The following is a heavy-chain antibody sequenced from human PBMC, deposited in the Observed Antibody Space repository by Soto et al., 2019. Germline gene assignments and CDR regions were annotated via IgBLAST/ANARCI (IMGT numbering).Heavy chain of an antibody. CDR1: GGSISSYY. D-gene: IGHD1-20*01. V-gene: IGHV4-59*01. J-gene: IGHJ5*02. CDR3: ARWVTGTARGFDP. CDR2: IYYSGST. Sequence: QVQLQESGPGLVKPSETLSLTCTVSGGSISSYYWSWIRQPPGKGLEWIGYIYYSGSTNYNPSLKSRVTISVDTSKNQVSLKLSSVTAADTAVYYCARWVTGTARGFDPWGQGTLVTVSS.